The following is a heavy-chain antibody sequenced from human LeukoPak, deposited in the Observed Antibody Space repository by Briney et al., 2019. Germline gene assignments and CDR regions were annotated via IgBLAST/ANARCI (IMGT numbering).Heavy chain of an antibody. CDR2: IKQDGSQR. CDR3: ARRGGSSSRRSPIDY. CDR1: GFTFSDYW. D-gene: IGHD6-6*01. J-gene: IGHJ4*02. V-gene: IGHV3-7*01. Sequence: GGSLRLSCTASGFTFSDYWMTWVRQAPGKGPEGVANIKQDGSQRYYVDSVGGRFTISRDNAKNSLFLQMNGLRAEDTAVYYCARRGGSSSRRSPIDYWGQGTLVTVSS.